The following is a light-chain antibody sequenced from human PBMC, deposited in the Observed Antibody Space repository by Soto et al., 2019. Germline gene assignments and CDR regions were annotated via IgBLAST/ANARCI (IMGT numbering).Light chain of an antibody. CDR2: KAS. CDR1: QSISDS. J-gene: IGKJ2*01. Sequence: DIQMTQSPSTLSAYVGDRVTITCRASQSISDSLAWYQQKLGKAPKLLIYKASILESGVPSRFSGSGSGTEFTLTINCLQPDDFSTYFCQHYDTYSYNFGPGTKLEIK. CDR3: QHYDTYSYN. V-gene: IGKV1-5*03.